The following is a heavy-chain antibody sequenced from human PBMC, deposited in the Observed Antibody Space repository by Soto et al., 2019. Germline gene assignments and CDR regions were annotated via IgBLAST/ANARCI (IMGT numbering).Heavy chain of an antibody. CDR3: ARDYSEITMVRGASYYYYMDV. V-gene: IGHV1-3*01. CDR1: GYTFTSYA. D-gene: IGHD3-10*01. J-gene: IGHJ6*03. Sequence: ASVKVSCKASGYTFTSYAMHWVRQAPGQRLEWMGRINPSLGNAKYAQKFQGRVTITADKSTSTAYMELSSLRSEDTAVYYCARDYSEITMVRGASYYYYMDVWGKGTTVTVSS. CDR2: INPSLGNA.